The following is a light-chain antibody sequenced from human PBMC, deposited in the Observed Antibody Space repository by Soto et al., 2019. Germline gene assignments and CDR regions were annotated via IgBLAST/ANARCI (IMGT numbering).Light chain of an antibody. J-gene: IGLJ3*02. Sequence: QTVVTQEPSLTVSPGGTVTFTCASSTGAVTSGYYANWFQQKPGQAPRALISSTSNKHSWTPARFSGSLLGGKAALTLSGVQPEDEAEYYCLLYYGGAWVFGGGTKVTVL. CDR3: LLYYGGAWV. V-gene: IGLV7-43*01. CDR1: TGAVTSGYY. CDR2: STS.